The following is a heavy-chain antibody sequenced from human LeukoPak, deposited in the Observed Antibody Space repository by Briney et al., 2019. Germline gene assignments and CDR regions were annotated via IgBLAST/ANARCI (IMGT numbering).Heavy chain of an antibody. CDR2: ISSSSSTI. V-gene: IGHV3-48*04. CDR3: ARVSSSSLFDY. Sequence: GGSLRLSCAASGFTFSSYAMHWVRQAPGKGLEWVSYISSSSSTIYYADSVKGRFTISRDNAKNLLFLQMNSPRADDTAVYYCARVSSSSLFDYWGQGSLVTVSS. CDR1: GFTFSSYA. J-gene: IGHJ4*02. D-gene: IGHD6-6*01.